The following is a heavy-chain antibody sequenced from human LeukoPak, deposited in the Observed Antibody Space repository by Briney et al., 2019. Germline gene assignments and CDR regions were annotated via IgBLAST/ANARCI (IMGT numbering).Heavy chain of an antibody. J-gene: IGHJ6*04. CDR1: GFTFSSYE. CDR2: ISSTGNTV. Sequence: GSLRLSCAASGFTFSSYEMNWVRQAPGQGLEWVAYISSTGNTVHYAGSVKGRFTISRDNAKNSLYLQMNRLRAEDTAVYYCTKETPQMDVWGKGTTVIVSS. V-gene: IGHV3-48*03. D-gene: IGHD2-15*01. CDR3: TKETPQMDV.